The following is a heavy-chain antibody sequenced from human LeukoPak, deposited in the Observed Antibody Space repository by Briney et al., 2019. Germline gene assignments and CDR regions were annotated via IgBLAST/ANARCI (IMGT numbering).Heavy chain of an antibody. J-gene: IGHJ4*02. Sequence: SETLSLTCTVSGGXISSYYCSWIRQPPGKGLEWIGFIYYSGSTNYNPSLKSRVTMSVDTSKNQFSLKLSSVTAADTAVYFCARRLYGGSRYFDYWGQGTLVTVSS. V-gene: IGHV4-59*08. CDR1: GGXISSYY. CDR2: IYYSGST. D-gene: IGHD1-26*01. CDR3: ARRLYGGSRYFDY.